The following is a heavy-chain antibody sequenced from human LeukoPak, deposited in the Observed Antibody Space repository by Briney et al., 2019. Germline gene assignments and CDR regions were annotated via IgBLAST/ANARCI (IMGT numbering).Heavy chain of an antibody. Sequence: ASVKVSCKASGYTFTSYDINWVRQATGQGLEWMGWMNPNSGNTGYAQKFQGRVTITRNTSISTAYMELSSLRSDDMAVYYCARGRGTSGSNRDFYYYYYMDIWGKGTTVIVSS. D-gene: IGHD2-15*01. CDR3: ARGRGTSGSNRDFYYYYYMDI. V-gene: IGHV1-8*03. J-gene: IGHJ6*03. CDR1: GYTFTSYD. CDR2: MNPNSGNT.